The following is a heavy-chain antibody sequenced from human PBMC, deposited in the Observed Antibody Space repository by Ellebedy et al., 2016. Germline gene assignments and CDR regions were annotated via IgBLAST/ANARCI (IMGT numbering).Heavy chain of an antibody. D-gene: IGHD5-24*01. J-gene: IGHJ4*02. CDR1: GFTFNKHG. CDR2: IRYDGSEN. Sequence: GGSLRLXCAASGFTFNKHGMHWVRQAPGKGLEWVAVIRYDGSENYYADSVKGRFTISRDNSKNTLFLQMDSLRAEDTAVYYCARETWLVASTPTFDHWGQGTLVTVSS. CDR3: ARETWLVASTPTFDH. V-gene: IGHV3-33*01.